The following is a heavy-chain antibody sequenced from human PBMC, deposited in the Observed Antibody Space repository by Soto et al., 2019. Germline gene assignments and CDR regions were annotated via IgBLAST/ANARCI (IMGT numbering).Heavy chain of an antibody. CDR3: AHRVGLQGNWNGGYFGF. CDR2: IYWDDDK. CDR1: GFSLATSGVG. Sequence: QVTLEESGPTRVKPTQTLTLTCTFSGFSLATSGVGVGWVRQPPGKALERLALIYWDDDKRYSPSLRSRLTVTTHTPTHQVVLTITNMDPVDTATYYCAHRVGLQGNWNGGYFGFWGQGALVTVSS. D-gene: IGHD1-1*01. V-gene: IGHV2-5*02. J-gene: IGHJ4*02.